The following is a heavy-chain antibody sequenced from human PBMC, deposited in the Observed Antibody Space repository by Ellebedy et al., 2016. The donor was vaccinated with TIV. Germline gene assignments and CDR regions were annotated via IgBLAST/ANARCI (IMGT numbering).Heavy chain of an antibody. CDR3: ATDRGYFTLDY. D-gene: IGHD3-9*01. V-gene: IGHV3-7*03. Sequence: PGGSLRLSCATSGFTFSTYWMAWVRQAPGKGLEWVANIKEDGSQTYYVGSVKGRFTISRDNAKNSLYLQMNSLRADDTAVYYCATDRGYFTLDYWGQGSLITVSS. J-gene: IGHJ4*02. CDR2: IKEDGSQT. CDR1: GFTFSTYW.